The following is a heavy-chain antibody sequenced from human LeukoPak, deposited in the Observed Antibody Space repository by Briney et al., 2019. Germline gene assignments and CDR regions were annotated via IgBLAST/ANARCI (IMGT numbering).Heavy chain of an antibody. J-gene: IGHJ3*02. CDR2: IYHSRST. CDR1: GGSISSGGNS. D-gene: IGHD3-22*01. V-gene: IGHV4-30-2*01. CDR3: ARGLIVVGPEAFDI. Sequence: SQTLSLTCAVSGGSISSGGNSWSWIRQPPGKGLEWIGYIYHSRSTYYNPSLKSRVTISVDRSKNQFSLKLSSVTAADTAVYYCARGLIVVGPEAFDIWGQGTMVTVSS.